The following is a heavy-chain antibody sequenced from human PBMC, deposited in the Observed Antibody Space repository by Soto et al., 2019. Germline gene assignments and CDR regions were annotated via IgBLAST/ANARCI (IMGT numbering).Heavy chain of an antibody. D-gene: IGHD5-12*01. Sequence: SDTDPQTVTYSDGSIISRSYXWDRIRQPPGKGLEWIGSIYYSGSTYYNPSLKSRVTISVDTSKNQFSLKLSSVTAADTAVYYCARHGIVATLYYYYYGLDVWGQGTTVTVSS. CDR3: ARHGIVATLYYYYYGLDV. CDR1: DGSIISRSYX. V-gene: IGHV4-39*01. CDR2: IYYSGST. J-gene: IGHJ6*02.